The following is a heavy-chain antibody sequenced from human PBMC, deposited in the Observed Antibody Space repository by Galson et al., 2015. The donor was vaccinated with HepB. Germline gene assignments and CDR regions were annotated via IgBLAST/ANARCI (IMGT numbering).Heavy chain of an antibody. CDR1: GGTFSSYT. Sequence: SVKVSCKASGGTFSSYTISWVRQAPGQGLEWMGRIIPILGIANYAQKFQGRVTITGDKSTSTAYMEMSSLRSEDTAVYYCARDLGNLPAYDILTLYYYGMDVWGQGTTVTVSS. CDR3: ARDLGNLPAYDILTLYYYGMDV. V-gene: IGHV1-69*04. D-gene: IGHD3-9*01. CDR2: IIPILGIA. J-gene: IGHJ6*02.